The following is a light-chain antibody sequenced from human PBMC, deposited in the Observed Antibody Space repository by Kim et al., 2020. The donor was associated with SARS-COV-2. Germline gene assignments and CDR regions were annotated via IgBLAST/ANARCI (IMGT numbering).Light chain of an antibody. CDR2: KAS. J-gene: IGKJ2*01. CDR3: QQYNSYPYT. Sequence: DIQMTQSPSTLSASVGDRVTITCRASQSISSWLAWYQKKPGKAPKLLIYKASSLESGVPSRFSGSGSGTEFTLTISSLQPDDFATYYCQQYNSYPYTFGQGTKLEI. CDR1: QSISSW. V-gene: IGKV1-5*03.